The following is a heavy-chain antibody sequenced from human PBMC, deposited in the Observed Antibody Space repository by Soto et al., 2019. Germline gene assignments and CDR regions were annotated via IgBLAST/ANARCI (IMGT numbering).Heavy chain of an antibody. Sequence: SETLSLTCTVSGGSVSSSNYYWSWIRQSPGKGLEWIGYIYYSGSTNYNPSLKSRVTISVDTSKNQFSLNLSSVTAADTAGYYCARDRGTGRKNNWFAPWGQGTLVTVS. J-gene: IGHJ5*02. D-gene: IGHD1-1*01. CDR1: GGSVSSSNYY. CDR3: ARDRGTGRKNNWFAP. V-gene: IGHV4-61*01. CDR2: IYYSGST.